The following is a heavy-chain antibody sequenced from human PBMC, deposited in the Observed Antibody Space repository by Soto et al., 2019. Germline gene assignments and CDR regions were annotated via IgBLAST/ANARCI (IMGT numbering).Heavy chain of an antibody. CDR1: GDSSSTYY. Sequence: QVQLQESGPGLVKSSETLSLTCSVSGDSSSTYYWGWIRQPPGKGLEWIGYINYSGRSNHNPSLKSRLSISVDASKNQVSLKLTSVTAADTAVYYCARAYCADSVSCNWVAPWGQGTLGVVAS. J-gene: IGHJ5*02. CDR3: ARAYCADSVSCNWVAP. D-gene: IGHD2-8*02. V-gene: IGHV4-59*01. CDR2: INYSGRS.